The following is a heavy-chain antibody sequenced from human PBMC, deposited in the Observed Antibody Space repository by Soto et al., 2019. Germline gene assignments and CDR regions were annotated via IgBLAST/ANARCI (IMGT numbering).Heavy chain of an antibody. J-gene: IGHJ1*01. CDR2: ISAYNGNT. CDR3: ARDPVSGSYTPEYFQH. Sequence: ASVKVSCKASGYTFTSYGISWVRQAPGQGLEWMGWISAYNGNTNYAQKLQGRVTMTTDTSTSTAYMELRSLRSDDTAVYYCARDPVSGSYTPEYFQHWGQGTLVTVSS. V-gene: IGHV1-18*01. CDR1: GYTFTSYG. D-gene: IGHD1-26*01.